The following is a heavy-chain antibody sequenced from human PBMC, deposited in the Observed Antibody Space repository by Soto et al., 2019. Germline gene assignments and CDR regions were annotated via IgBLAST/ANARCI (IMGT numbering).Heavy chain of an antibody. CDR2: ISYDGSNK. CDR3: AKDTYLSRITMVRGVKEYYFDY. D-gene: IGHD3-10*01. CDR1: GFTFSSYG. J-gene: IGHJ4*02. Sequence: GGSLRLSCAASGFTFSSYGMHWVRQAPGKGLEWVAVISYDGSNKYYADSVKGRFTISRDNSKNTLYLQMNSLRAEDTAVYYCAKDTYLSRITMVRGVKEYYFDYWGQGTLVTVSA. V-gene: IGHV3-30*18.